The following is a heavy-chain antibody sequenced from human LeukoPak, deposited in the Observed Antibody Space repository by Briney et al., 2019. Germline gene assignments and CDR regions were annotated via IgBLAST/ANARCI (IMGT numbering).Heavy chain of an antibody. CDR1: GFTFSSYA. Sequence: GGSLRLSCAASGFTFSSYAMSWVRQAPGKGLEWVSAISGSGGSTYYADSVKGRFTISRDNSKNTLYLQMNSLRAEDTAVYYCARVGSGWYVPDAFDIWGQGTMVTVSS. J-gene: IGHJ3*02. V-gene: IGHV3-23*01. CDR2: ISGSGGST. CDR3: ARVGSGWYVPDAFDI. D-gene: IGHD6-19*01.